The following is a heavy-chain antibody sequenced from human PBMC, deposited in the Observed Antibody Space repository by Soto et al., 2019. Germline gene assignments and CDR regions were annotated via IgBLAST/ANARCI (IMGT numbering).Heavy chain of an antibody. D-gene: IGHD3-22*01. V-gene: IGHV3-21*01. J-gene: IGHJ4*02. CDR2: ITTSSSYI. CDR3: ARAVTYFLDTSGYYPDY. CDR1: GGSISSGGYY. Sequence: PSETLSLTCTVSGGSISSGGYYWSWIRQAPGKGLEWVSSITTSSSYIYYADSVKGRFTISRDNSKNELYLQMNSLRAEDTAVYYCARAVTYFLDTSGYYPDYWGQGTLVTVSS.